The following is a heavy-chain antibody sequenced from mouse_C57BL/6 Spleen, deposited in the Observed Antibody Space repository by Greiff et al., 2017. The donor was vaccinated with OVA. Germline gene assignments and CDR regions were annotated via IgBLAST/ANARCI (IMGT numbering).Heavy chain of an antibody. CDR3: VRHRATMVPYYYAMDY. D-gene: IGHD2-2*01. CDR2: IRSKSNNYAT. Sequence: EVKLVESGGGLVQPKGSLKLSCAASGFSFNTYAMNWVRQAPGKGLEWVARIRSKSNNYATYYADSVKDRFTISRDDSESMLYLQMNNLKTEDTAMYYCVRHRATMVPYYYAMDYWGQGTSVTVSS. J-gene: IGHJ4*01. V-gene: IGHV10-1*01. CDR1: GFSFNTYA.